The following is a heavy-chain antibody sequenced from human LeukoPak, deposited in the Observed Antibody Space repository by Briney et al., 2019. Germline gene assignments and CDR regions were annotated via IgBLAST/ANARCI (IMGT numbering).Heavy chain of an antibody. CDR1: GFTFSSYN. V-gene: IGHV3-21*01. CDR3: AGPMVSSTSYEDY. D-gene: IGHD2-2*01. Sequence: GGSLRLSSAASGFTFSSYNMNWVRQAPGKGLEWVSSISSSSSYIYYADSVKGRFTISRDNAKNSLYLQMNSLRAEDTAVYYCAGPMVSSTSYEDYWGQGTLVTVSS. J-gene: IGHJ4*02. CDR2: ISSSSSYI.